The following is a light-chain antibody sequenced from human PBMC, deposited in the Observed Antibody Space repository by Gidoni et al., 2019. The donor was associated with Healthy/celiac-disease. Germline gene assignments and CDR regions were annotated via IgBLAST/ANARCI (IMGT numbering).Light chain of an antibody. CDR1: QSVGSY. Sequence: EIVMTQSPATLSVSPGESATLSCRASQSVGSYLAWYQQKPGQAPRLLIYGASTRATGIPARFIGSGSGTEFTLTISSLQSEDFAIYHCQQYHNWPPYTFGQGTKLEIK. J-gene: IGKJ2*01. V-gene: IGKV3-15*01. CDR2: GAS. CDR3: QQYHNWPPYT.